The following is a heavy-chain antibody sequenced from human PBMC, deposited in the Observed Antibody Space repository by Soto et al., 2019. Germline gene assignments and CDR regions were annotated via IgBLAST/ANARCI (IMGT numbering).Heavy chain of an antibody. CDR3: ARSTYYYDSSGAALGY. Sequence: QVQLVESGGGVIQPGRSLRLSCAASGFTFSSYAMHWVRQAPGKGLEWVAVISYDGSNKYYADSVKGRFTISRDNSKNTLYLQMNSLRAEDTAVYYCARSTYYYDSSGAALGYGGQGTLVTVSS. D-gene: IGHD3-22*01. CDR1: GFTFSSYA. CDR2: ISYDGSNK. J-gene: IGHJ4*02. V-gene: IGHV3-30-3*01.